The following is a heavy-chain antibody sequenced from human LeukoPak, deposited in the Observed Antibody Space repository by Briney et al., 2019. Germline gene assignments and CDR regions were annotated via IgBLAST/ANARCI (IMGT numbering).Heavy chain of an antibody. CDR1: GASMSTHY. J-gene: IGHJ4*02. CDR3: ATIRRGSIYGYFDF. D-gene: IGHD5-18*01. Sequence: PSETLSLTCTVSGASMSTHYWSWLRQPPGKGLEWIGYLLDSWRTKDNPSLRSRVTLSADTSENQFSLRLTSVTAADTAVYYCATIRRGSIYGYFDFWGQGILVTVSS. V-gene: IGHV4-59*11. CDR2: LLDSWRT.